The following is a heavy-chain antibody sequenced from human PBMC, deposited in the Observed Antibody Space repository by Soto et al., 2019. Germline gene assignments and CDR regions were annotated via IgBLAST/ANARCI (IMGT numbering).Heavy chain of an antibody. Sequence: QVQLVESGGGVVQPGRSLRLSSAVSGFSVSTYGMHWVRQAPGKGLEWVAVISRDGCTKYYADSVKGRFTISRDNSRNTLFLEMNSLRGDDMAVYYCTGEVASGYWGQGSLVTVSS. V-gene: IGHV3-30*03. J-gene: IGHJ4*02. CDR1: GFSVSTYG. D-gene: IGHD2-8*02. CDR2: ISRDGCTK. CDR3: TGEVASGY.